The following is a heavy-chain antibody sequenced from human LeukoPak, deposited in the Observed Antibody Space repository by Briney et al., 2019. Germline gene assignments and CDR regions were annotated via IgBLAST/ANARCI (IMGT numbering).Heavy chain of an antibody. J-gene: IGHJ6*04. Sequence: PGGSLRLSCAASGFTFSSDSMNWVRQAPGKGLEWVSYISESSSYTYYAKSVKGRFTISRDNAKSSLYLQMNSLRGEDTAVYYCARDDAATARASGMDVWGKGTTVTVSS. CDR2: ISESSSYT. CDR3: ARDDAATARASGMDV. V-gene: IGHV3-21*01. D-gene: IGHD6-6*01. CDR1: GFTFSSDS.